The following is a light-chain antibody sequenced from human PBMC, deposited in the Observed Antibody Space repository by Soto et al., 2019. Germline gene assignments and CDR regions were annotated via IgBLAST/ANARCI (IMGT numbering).Light chain of an antibody. V-gene: IGKV3D-20*02. J-gene: IGKJ5*01. Sequence: EIVLTQSPGTLSLSPGERATLSCRASQSVSSRDLAWYQQKPGQAPRLLIYGASNRATGTPDRFSGSGSGTDFSLIISRLEPEDFAVYYCQQRSNWPITFGQGTRLEIK. CDR2: GAS. CDR3: QQRSNWPIT. CDR1: QSVSSRD.